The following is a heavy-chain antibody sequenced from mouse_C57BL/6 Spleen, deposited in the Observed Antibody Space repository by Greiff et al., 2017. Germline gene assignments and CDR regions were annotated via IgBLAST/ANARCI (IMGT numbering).Heavy chain of an antibody. Sequence: QVQLKESGPELVKPGASVKISCKASGYAFSSSWMNWVKQRPGKGLEWIGRLYPGDGDTNYNGKFKGKATLTADKSSSTAYMQLSSLTSEDSAVYFCAREATVDYFDYWGQGTTLTVST. CDR1: GYAFSSSW. CDR3: AREATVDYFDY. J-gene: IGHJ2*01. CDR2: LYPGDGDT. D-gene: IGHD1-1*01. V-gene: IGHV1-82*01.